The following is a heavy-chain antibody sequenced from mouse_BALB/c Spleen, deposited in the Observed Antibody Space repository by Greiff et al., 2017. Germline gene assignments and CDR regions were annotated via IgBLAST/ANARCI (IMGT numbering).Heavy chain of an antibody. D-gene: IGHD1-1*02. V-gene: IGHV1S137*01. CDR3: ASSGGNWFAY. CDR2: ISTYYGDA. J-gene: IGHJ3*01. CDR1: GYTFTDYA. Sequence: QVQLQQSGAELVRPGVSVKISCKGSGYTFTDYAMHWVKQSHAKSLEWIGVISTYYGDASYNQKFKGKATMTVDKSYSTAYMELARLTSEDSAIYYCASSGGNWFAYWGQGTLVTVSA.